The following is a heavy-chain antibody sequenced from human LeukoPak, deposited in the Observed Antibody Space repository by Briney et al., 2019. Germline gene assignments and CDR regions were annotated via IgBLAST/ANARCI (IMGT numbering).Heavy chain of an antibody. CDR1: GFTFDDYG. J-gene: IGHJ4*02. V-gene: IGHV3-20*01. D-gene: IGHD3-10*01. CDR3: ARVKYYGSGSHSFDY. CDR2: INWNGGST. Sequence: GGSLRLSCAASGFTFDDYGMSWVRQAPGKGLEWVSGINWNGGSTGYADSVKGRFTISRDNAKNSLYLQMNSLRAEDTAVYNCARVKYYGSGSHSFDYWGQGTLVTVSS.